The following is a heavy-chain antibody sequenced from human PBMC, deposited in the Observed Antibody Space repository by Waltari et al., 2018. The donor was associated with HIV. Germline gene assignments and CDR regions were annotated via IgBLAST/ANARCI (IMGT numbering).Heavy chain of an antibody. CDR1: GLTFSRYG. CDR2: ISYDGSNK. J-gene: IGHJ4*02. CDR3: AKGWTPRYFDY. Sequence: QVQLVESGGGVVQPGRSLRLSCAASGLTFSRYGMHWVRQAPGKGLEWVAVISYDGSNKYYADSVKGRFTISRDNSKNTLYLQMNSLRAEDTAVYYCAKGWTPRYFDYWGQGTLVTVSS. V-gene: IGHV3-30*18. D-gene: IGHD1-1*01.